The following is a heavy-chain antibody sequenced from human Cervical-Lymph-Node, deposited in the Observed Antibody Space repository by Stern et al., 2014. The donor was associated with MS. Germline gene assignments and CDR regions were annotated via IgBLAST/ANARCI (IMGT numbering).Heavy chain of an antibody. J-gene: IGHJ5*02. CDR2: IYTSGTT. D-gene: IGHD2/OR15-2a*01. CDR3: ARDFTDYYFWKDYRGMVFDP. V-gene: IGHV4-61*02. CDR1: GGSMTDTAYH. Sequence: QLQLQESGPGLVKPSQTLSLTCSVFGGSMTDTAYHWTWIRQPAGNEPEWIGRIYTSGTTIYIPSLAGQVSMSIDTSNTDFSLSLGSVTAADTAVYYCARDFTDYYFWKDYRGMVFDPWGQGTLVIVSS.